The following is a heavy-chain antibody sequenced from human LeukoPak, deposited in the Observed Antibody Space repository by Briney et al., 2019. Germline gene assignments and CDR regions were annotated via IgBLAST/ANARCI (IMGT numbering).Heavy chain of an antibody. Sequence: GGSLRLSCAASGFTFSSYWMSWVRQAPGRGLEWVANIKQDGSEKYYVDSVKGRFTISRDNAKNSLYLQMNSLRAEDTAVYYCARYPLVGRYSSSWYVSYYMDVWGKGTTVTVSS. J-gene: IGHJ6*03. CDR3: ARYPLVGRYSSSWYVSYYMDV. CDR2: IKQDGSEK. CDR1: GFTFSSYW. V-gene: IGHV3-7*01. D-gene: IGHD6-13*01.